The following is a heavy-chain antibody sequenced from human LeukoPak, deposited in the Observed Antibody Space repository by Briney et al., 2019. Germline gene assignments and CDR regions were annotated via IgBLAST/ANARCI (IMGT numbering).Heavy chain of an antibody. V-gene: IGHV4-34*01. CDR2: INHSGST. CDR1: GGSFSGYY. J-gene: IGHJ2*01. D-gene: IGHD2-2*01. Sequence: SETLSLTCAVYGGSFSGYYWSWIRQPPGKGLEWIGEINHSGSTNCNPSLKSRVTISVDTSKNQFSLKLSSVTAADTAVYYCARGGDIVVVPAASDWYFDLWGRGTLVTVSS. CDR3: ARGGDIVVVPAASDWYFDL.